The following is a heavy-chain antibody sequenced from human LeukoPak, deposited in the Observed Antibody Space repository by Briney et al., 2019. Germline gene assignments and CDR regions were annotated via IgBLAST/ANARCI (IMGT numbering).Heavy chain of an antibody. V-gene: IGHV3-33*01. Sequence: GGSLRLSCAASGFTFSSYGMHWVRQAPGKGLEWVAVIWYEGSNKYYADSAKGRFTISRDNSKNTLYLQMNSLRAEDTAVYYCAREGYCSSTSCYASDAFDIWGQGTMVTVSS. CDR1: GFTFSSYG. D-gene: IGHD2-2*01. J-gene: IGHJ3*02. CDR3: AREGYCSSTSCYASDAFDI. CDR2: IWYEGSNK.